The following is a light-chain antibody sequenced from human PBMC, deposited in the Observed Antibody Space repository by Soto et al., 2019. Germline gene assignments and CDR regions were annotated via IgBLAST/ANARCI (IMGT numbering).Light chain of an antibody. CDR2: GAS. V-gene: IGKV3-20*01. Sequence: IVLTQSPGTLSLSPGERATLSCRASQSVRSSYLAWYQLKPGQAPRLLIHGASSRATGIPDRFNGGGSGTDFTLTISRLEPEDFAVYYCQQYGNLWTVGQGTKVDIK. CDR1: QSVRSSY. CDR3: QQYGNLWT. J-gene: IGKJ1*01.